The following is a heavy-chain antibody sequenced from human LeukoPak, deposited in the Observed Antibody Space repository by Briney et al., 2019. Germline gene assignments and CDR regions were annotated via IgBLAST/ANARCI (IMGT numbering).Heavy chain of an antibody. D-gene: IGHD2-21*02. Sequence: GGSLRLSCVASGFTLRSHVMNWVRQTPGLWPQWVPSISGSGDSTFYADSVKGRFSISRDNSKNTLYLQVNGLRTEDTAVYYCAKDRLLNCRGDCYIFDYWGQGTVVTVSS. CDR1: GFTLRSHV. CDR2: ISGSGDST. V-gene: IGHV3-23*01. CDR3: AKDRLLNCRGDCYIFDY. J-gene: IGHJ4*02.